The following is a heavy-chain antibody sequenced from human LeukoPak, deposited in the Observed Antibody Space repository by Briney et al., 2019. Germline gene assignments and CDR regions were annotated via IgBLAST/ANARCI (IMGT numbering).Heavy chain of an antibody. Sequence: SETLSLTCAVSGYSITSGYYWGWIRQPPGKGLEWIGSIYHSGTTYYNPPLKSRVTISVDTSKNQSSLKLTSVTAADTAVYYCAKDSSGYYSFNYWGQGTLVTVSS. CDR3: AKDSSGYYSFNY. V-gene: IGHV4-38-2*02. D-gene: IGHD3-22*01. J-gene: IGHJ4*02. CDR2: IYHSGTT. CDR1: GYSITSGYY.